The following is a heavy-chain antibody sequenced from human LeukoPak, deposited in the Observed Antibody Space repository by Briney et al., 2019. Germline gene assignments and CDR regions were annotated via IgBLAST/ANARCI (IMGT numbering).Heavy chain of an antibody. CDR3: ARDGHYDILTGYYKGFDY. CDR2: IYYSGST. CDR1: GGSISSSSYY. Sequence: SETLSLTCTVSGGSISSSSYYWGGIRQPPGKGLEWIGSIYYSGSTYYNPSLNRRVTISVDSSNNQFSLKLSSVTAADTSVYYCARDGHYDILTGYYKGFDYWGQGTLVTVSS. V-gene: IGHV4-39*07. J-gene: IGHJ4*02. D-gene: IGHD3-9*01.